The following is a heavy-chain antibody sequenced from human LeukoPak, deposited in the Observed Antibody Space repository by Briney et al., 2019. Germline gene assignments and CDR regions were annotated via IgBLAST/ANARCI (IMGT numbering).Heavy chain of an antibody. V-gene: IGHV3-30*02. CDR2: IRYDGNNQ. D-gene: IGHD6-13*01. J-gene: IGHJ4*02. Sequence: GGSLRLSCAASGFSLSSYGMHWVRQAPGKGLEWMSFIRYDGNNQYYADSVKGRFTISRDNAKNTLYLQMSSLRSDDTAVYYCARGSSISAHPPCDYWGQGTLVTVSS. CDR1: GFSLSSYG. CDR3: ARGSSISAHPPCDY.